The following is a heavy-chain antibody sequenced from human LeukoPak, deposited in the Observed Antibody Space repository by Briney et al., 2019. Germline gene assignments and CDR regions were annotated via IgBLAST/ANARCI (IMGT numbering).Heavy chain of an antibody. D-gene: IGHD1-14*01. V-gene: IGHV3-23*01. CDR2: ISGNGGRT. J-gene: IGHJ4*02. CDR3: TKDFGRNLGGPGY. CDR1: GFTFSTYT. Sequence: GGSLRLSCAASGFTFSTYTMAWVRQAPGGGLEWVSGISGNGGRTYYADSVKGRFAISRDDSKSTLYLQMNSLRGEDTAVYYCTKDFGRNLGGPGYWGRGTLVIVSS.